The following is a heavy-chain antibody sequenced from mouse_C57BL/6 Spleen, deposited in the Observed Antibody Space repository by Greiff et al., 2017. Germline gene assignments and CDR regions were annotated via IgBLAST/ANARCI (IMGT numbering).Heavy chain of an antibody. CDR2: IYPGDGDT. V-gene: IGHV1-82*01. CDR3: ARGHYGSSPYAMDY. J-gene: IGHJ4*01. D-gene: IGHD1-1*01. CDR1: GYAFSSSW. Sequence: VQRVESGPELVKPGASVKISCKASGYAFSSSWMNWVKQRPGKGLEWIGRIYPGDGDTNYNGKFKGKATLTADKSSSTAYMQLSSLTSEDSAVYFCARGHYGSSPYAMDYWGQGTSVTVSS.